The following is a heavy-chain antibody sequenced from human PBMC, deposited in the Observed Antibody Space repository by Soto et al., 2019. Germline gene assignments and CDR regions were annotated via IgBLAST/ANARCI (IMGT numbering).Heavy chain of an antibody. V-gene: IGHV5-51*01. Sequence: GESLKISCKGSGYNFATYWIGWVRQTPGKGLEWIGIIYPPNSDTKYSPSFEGQVTISAEKSINTAYLQWSNLTASDTAVYYCARHRLYSSSWTTFDYWGQGTLVTVSS. CDR3: ARHRLYSSSWTTFDY. CDR1: GYNFATYW. J-gene: IGHJ4*02. CDR2: IYPPNSDT. D-gene: IGHD2-2*01.